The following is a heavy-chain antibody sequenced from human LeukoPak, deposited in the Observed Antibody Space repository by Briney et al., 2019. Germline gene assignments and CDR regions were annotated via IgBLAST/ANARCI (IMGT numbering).Heavy chain of an antibody. J-gene: IGHJ6*03. Sequence: PSETLSLTCAAYGGSFSGYYWSWIRQPPGKGLDWIGEINHSGSTNYNPSLKSRVTISVDTSKNQFSLKLSSVTAADTAVYYCARGLPSSYYYYYYMDVWGKGTTVTVSS. CDR3: ARGLPSSYYYYYYMDV. V-gene: IGHV4-34*01. CDR2: INHSGST. CDR1: GGSFSGYY. D-gene: IGHD6-13*01.